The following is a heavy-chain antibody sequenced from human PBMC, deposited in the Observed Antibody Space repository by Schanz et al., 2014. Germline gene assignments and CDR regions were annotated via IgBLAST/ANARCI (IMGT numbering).Heavy chain of an antibody. D-gene: IGHD3-22*01. CDR1: GFTFENYA. J-gene: IGHJ4*02. CDR3: ARDASSSVYHLAH. Sequence: EVQLVESGGGVVRPGGSLRLSCAASGFTFENYALTWVRQVPGKGLEWVSRINWSDGGSTGYADSVRGRFTISRDNAKNSLYLEMNSLRVEDTAFYYCARDASSSVYHLAHWGQGTLVTVSS. CDR2: INWSDGGST. V-gene: IGHV3-20*04.